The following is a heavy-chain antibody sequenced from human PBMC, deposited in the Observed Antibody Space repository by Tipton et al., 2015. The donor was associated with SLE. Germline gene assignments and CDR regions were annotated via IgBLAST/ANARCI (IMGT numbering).Heavy chain of an antibody. Sequence: GSLRLSCTASGFNFSSYSMNWVRQAPGKGLEWVSSITTSSAYIYYEDSVKGRFTISRDNARDSLYLQMNSLRPEDTAVYYCTRVRISGDESQTDAFDFWGQVTMVTVSS. V-gene: IGHV3-21*03. CDR1: GFNFSSYS. D-gene: IGHD2-21*01. J-gene: IGHJ3*01. CDR2: ITTSSAYI. CDR3: TRVRISGDESQTDAFDF.